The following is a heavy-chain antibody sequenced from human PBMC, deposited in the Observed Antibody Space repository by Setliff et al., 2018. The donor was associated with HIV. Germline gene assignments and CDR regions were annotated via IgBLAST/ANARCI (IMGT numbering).Heavy chain of an antibody. CDR3: VTGEGLRF. Sequence: ASVKVSCKASGYTFTGYYMHWVRQAPGQGLEWMGWINPNSGGTNYAQKFQGRVTMTRDTPISTAYMELSSLRSEDTAVYYCVTGEGLRFWGQGTLVTVSS. J-gene: IGHJ4*02. V-gene: IGHV1-2*02. CDR1: GYTFTGYY. CDR2: INPNSGGT. D-gene: IGHD2-15*01.